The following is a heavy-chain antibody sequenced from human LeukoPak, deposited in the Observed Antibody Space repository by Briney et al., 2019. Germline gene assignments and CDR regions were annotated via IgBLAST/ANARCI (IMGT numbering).Heavy chain of an antibody. V-gene: IGHV4-34*01. CDR1: GGSFSGYY. CDR2: INHSGST. D-gene: IGHD3-22*01. CDR3: ARGSDSSGYHPAGLDY. Sequence: SETLSLTCAVHGGSFSGYYWSWIRQPPGKGLEWIGEINHSGSTNYNPSLKSRVTISVDTSKNQFSLKLSSVTAADTAVYYCARGSDSSGYHPAGLDYWGQGTLVTVSS. J-gene: IGHJ4*02.